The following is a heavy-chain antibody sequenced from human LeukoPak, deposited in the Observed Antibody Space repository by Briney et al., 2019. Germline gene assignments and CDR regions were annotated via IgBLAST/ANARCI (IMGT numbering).Heavy chain of an antibody. CDR3: ARDSGYGDLDY. CDR1: GFTFDDYA. D-gene: IGHD4-17*01. CDR2: ISWNSGSI. Sequence: PGGSLRLSCAASGFTFDDYAMHWVRQAPGKGLEWVSGISWNSGSIGYADSVKGRFTISRDNAKNSLYLQMNSLRAEDTAVYYCARDSGYGDLDYWGQGTLVTVSS. V-gene: IGHV3-9*01. J-gene: IGHJ4*02.